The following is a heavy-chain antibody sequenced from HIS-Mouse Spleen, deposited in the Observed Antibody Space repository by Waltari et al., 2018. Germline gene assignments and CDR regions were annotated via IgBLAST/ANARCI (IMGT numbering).Heavy chain of an antibody. D-gene: IGHD6-13*01. CDR3: AREIPYSSSWYDWYFDL. CDR2: IYYSGST. V-gene: IGHV4-39*07. J-gene: IGHJ2*01. CDR1: GGAISSSSHY. Sequence: QLQLQESGPGLVKPSETLSLTCTVSGGAISSSSHYWCWIRQPPGKGLEWIGSIYYSGSTYYNPSLKSRVTISVDTSKNQFSLKLSSVTAADTAVYYCAREIPYSSSWYDWYFDLWGRGTLVTVSS.